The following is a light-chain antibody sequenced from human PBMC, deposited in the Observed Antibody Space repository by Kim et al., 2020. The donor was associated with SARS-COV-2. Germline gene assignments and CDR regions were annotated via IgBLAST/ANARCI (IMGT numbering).Light chain of an antibody. J-gene: IGKJ1*01. CDR2: AAS. V-gene: IGKV1-27*01. Sequence: ASVGARVTITCRASQDISNYVAWYQQKPGKPPKLLIYAASTLQSGVPSRFSGSGSGTDFTLTISSLQPEDVATYYCQKYDGAPWTFGQGTKVDIK. CDR1: QDISNY. CDR3: QKYDGAPWT.